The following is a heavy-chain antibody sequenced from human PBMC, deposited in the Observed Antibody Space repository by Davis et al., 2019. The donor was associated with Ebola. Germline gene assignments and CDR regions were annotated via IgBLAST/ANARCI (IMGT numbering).Heavy chain of an antibody. Sequence: GGSLRLSCAASGFTFSSYGMHWVRQAPGKGLEWVAVIWYDGSNKYYADSVKGRFTISRDNSKNTLYLQMNSLRAEDTAVYYCTTQWLVLFARDYWGQGTLVTVSS. CDR1: GFTFSSYG. V-gene: IGHV3-33*01. CDR2: IWYDGSNK. J-gene: IGHJ4*02. CDR3: TTQWLVLFARDY. D-gene: IGHD6-19*01.